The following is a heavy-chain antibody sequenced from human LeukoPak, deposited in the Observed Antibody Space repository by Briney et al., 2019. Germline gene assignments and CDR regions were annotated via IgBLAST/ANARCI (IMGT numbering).Heavy chain of an antibody. CDR3: ARVGPPRRDHYYPSSGDYLPVFEI. D-gene: IGHD3-22*01. CDR2: SIPIFSRA. J-gene: IGHJ3*02. CDR1: GTTFGLSA. V-gene: IGHV1-69*13. Sequence: GASVKVPCKVSGTTFGLSAISWVRQAPGQGLQWMGGSIPIFSRADYAQRFQDRITISWDASTGTDYMELRSLTFDDTAVYYCARVGPPRRDHYYPSSGDYLPVFEIWGHGTMVTVSS.